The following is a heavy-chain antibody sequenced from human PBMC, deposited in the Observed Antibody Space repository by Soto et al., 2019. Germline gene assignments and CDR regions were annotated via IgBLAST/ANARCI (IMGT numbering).Heavy chain of an antibody. CDR3: AASITIFGVAPTGFDY. J-gene: IGHJ4*02. Sequence: SETLSLTCTVSGGSISSSSYYWGWIRQPPGKGLEWIGSIYYSGSTYYNPSLKSRVTISVDTSKNQFSLKLSSVTAADTAVYYCAASITIFGVAPTGFDYWGQGTLVTVSS. D-gene: IGHD3-3*01. CDR2: IYYSGST. V-gene: IGHV4-39*01. CDR1: GGSISSSSYY.